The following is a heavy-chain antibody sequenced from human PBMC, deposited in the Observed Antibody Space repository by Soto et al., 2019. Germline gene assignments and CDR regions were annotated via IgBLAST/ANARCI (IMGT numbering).Heavy chain of an antibody. Sequence: GGSLRLSCAASGFPFSSTDMTWVRQAPGKGLDWVSTSEGSGGTTYYADSVNGRFTISRDNSMNTVYLQMNSLRADDTALYYCAKNSGWFNTWGQGALVTVSS. D-gene: IGHD3-10*01. CDR1: GFPFSSTD. J-gene: IGHJ5*02. V-gene: IGHV3-23*01. CDR3: AKNSGWFNT. CDR2: SEGSGGTT.